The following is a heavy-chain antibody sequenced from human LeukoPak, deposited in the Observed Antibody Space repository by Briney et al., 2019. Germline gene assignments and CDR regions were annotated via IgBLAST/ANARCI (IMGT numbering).Heavy chain of an antibody. CDR3: ARGGAGYNYFDY. CDR1: GGSISSYY. J-gene: IGHJ4*02. CDR2: IYYSGST. V-gene: IGHV4-59*01. D-gene: IGHD5-24*01. Sequence: SETLSLTCTVSGGSISSYYWSWIRQPPGKGLEWIGYIYYSGSTNYNPSLKSRVTISVDTSKNQFSLKLGSVTAADTAVYYCARGGAGYNYFDYWGQGSLVTVSS.